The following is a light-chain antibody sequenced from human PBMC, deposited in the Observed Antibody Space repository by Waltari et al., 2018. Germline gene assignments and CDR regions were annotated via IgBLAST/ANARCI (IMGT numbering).Light chain of an antibody. CDR3: MIWHNNAWV. CDR1: SGINVATYR. CDR2: HRSDSDK. V-gene: IGLV5-45*03. Sequence: QAVLTQPSSLSASPGASASLTCTLRSGINVATYRISWYQPKPGSPPQYLLRHRSDSDKQQGSGVPSRFSGSKAASANVAILVISGLQSEDEADYYCMIWHNNAWVFGGGTRLTVL. J-gene: IGLJ3*02.